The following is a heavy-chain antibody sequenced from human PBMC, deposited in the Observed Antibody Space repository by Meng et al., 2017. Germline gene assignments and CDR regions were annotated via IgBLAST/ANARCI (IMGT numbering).Heavy chain of an antibody. J-gene: IGHJ4*02. CDR1: GYTLSSDG. V-gene: IGHV1-18*01. CDR2: INTYNGKT. CDR3: ATRGNPYLNC. Sequence: QGQLVQVGAGVKKPGASVKVSCEASGYTLSSDGFSWVRQAPGQGLEWLGWINTYNGKTDYAQKFQGRITMTTGTFTSTAYMELRNLRSDDTAVYYCATRGNPYLNCWGQGTLVTVSS.